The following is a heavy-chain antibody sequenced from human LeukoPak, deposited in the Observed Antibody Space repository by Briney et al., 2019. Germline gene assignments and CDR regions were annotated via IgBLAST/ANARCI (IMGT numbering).Heavy chain of an antibody. CDR3: ARDPYYYDSSGYPAYYYYYMDV. CDR1: GFTFSTYW. CDR2: MKQDGSEK. V-gene: IGHV3-7*01. Sequence: GGSLRLSCAASGFTFSTYWMSWVRQAPGKGLEWVATMKQDGSEKYYVDSVKGRFTISRDNAKNTLYLQMNSLRAEDTAVYYCARDPYYYDSSGYPAYYYYYMDVWGKGTTVTVSS. J-gene: IGHJ6*03. D-gene: IGHD3-22*01.